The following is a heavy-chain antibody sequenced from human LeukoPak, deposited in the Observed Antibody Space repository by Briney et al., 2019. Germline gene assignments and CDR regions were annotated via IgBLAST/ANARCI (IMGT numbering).Heavy chain of an antibody. D-gene: IGHD6-19*01. CDR3: ARGRYSSGWYPDY. Sequence: KPSETLSLTCTVSGGSISSYYWSWIRQPPGKGLEWVGFISYSGITNYNPSLESRVTISVDTSKNQFSLKLSSVTAADTAVYYCARGRYSSGWYPDYWGQGTLVTVSS. CDR1: GGSISSYY. J-gene: IGHJ4*02. CDR2: ISYSGIT. V-gene: IGHV4-59*12.